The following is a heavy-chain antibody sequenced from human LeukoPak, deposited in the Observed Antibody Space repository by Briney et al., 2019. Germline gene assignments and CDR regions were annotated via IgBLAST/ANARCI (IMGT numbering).Heavy chain of an antibody. Sequence: GGSLRLSCAASGFTFSSYSMNWVRQAPGKGLEWVSSVSSSSSYIYYADSVKGRFTISRDNAKNSLYLQMNSLRAEDTAVYYCARDKDGLADYWGQGTLVTVSS. CDR2: VSSSSSYI. V-gene: IGHV3-21*01. CDR1: GFTFSSYS. D-gene: IGHD6-19*01. J-gene: IGHJ4*02. CDR3: ARDKDGLADY.